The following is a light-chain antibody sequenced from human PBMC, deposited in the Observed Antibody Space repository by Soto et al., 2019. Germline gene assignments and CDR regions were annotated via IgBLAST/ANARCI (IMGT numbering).Light chain of an antibody. J-gene: IGKJ3*01. CDR2: GAS. V-gene: IGKV3-20*01. Sequence: EIVLTQSPGTLSLSPGEGATLSCRASQSINSFLAWYQQRRGQAPRLLIHGASNRATGIPDRFSGSGSGTDFTLTISRLEPEDFAVYYCQQYVSSPFTFGPGTKVDIK. CDR3: QQYVSSPFT. CDR1: QSINSF.